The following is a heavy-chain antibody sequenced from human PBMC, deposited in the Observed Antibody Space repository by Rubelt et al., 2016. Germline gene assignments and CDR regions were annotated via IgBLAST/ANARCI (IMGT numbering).Heavy chain of an antibody. D-gene: IGHD6-13*01. J-gene: IGHJ5*02. CDR3: ARDRGQQLGGRGWFDP. CDR1: GGTFSSYA. CDR2: IIPIFGTA. V-gene: IGHV1-69*01. Sequence: QVQLVQSGAEVKKPGSSVKVSCKASGGTFSSYAISWVRQAPGQGLEWMGGIIPIFGTANYAQKFQAGVTITADESTSTAYMELSSLRSEDTAVYYCARDRGQQLGGRGWFDPWGQGTLVTVSS.